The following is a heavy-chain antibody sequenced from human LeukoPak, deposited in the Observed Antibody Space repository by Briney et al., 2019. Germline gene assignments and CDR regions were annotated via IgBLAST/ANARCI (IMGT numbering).Heavy chain of an antibody. Sequence: SETLSLTCTVSGGSISSYYWSWIRQPPGKGLEWIGYIYYSGSTNYNPSLKSRVTISVDTSKNQFSLKLSSVTAADTAVYYCARSYGDSVFDYWGQGTLVTVSS. CDR3: ARSYGDSVFDY. V-gene: IGHV4-59*08. D-gene: IGHD4-17*01. CDR2: IYYSGST. J-gene: IGHJ4*02. CDR1: GGSISSYY.